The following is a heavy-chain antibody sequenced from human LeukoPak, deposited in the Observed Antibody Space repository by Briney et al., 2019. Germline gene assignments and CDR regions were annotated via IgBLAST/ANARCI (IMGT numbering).Heavy chain of an antibody. CDR2: ISGSGGST. CDR1: GFTFSSYG. J-gene: IGHJ6*03. D-gene: IGHD5-18*01. CDR3: ARDGYSYGYHYYYYYMDV. V-gene: IGHV3-23*01. Sequence: PGGTLRLSCAASGFTFSSYGMSWVRQAPGKGLEWVSAISGSGGSTYYADSVKGRFTISRDNAKNSLYLQMNSLRAEDTAVYYCARDGYSYGYHYYYYYMDVWGKGTTVTVSS.